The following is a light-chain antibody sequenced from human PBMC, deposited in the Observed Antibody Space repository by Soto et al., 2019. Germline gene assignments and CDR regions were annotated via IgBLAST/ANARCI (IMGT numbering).Light chain of an antibody. V-gene: IGLV2-23*02. CDR3: CSYALSSTV. J-gene: IGLJ1*01. CDR1: SSDVGSYNL. Sequence: QSALTQPASVSGSPGQSITISCTGTSSDVGSYNLVSWYQQHPGKAPKLMIYEVSKRPSGVSIPFSDSKSANTPSLTISGPQAEDEADYYCCSYALSSTVFGTGTKLTVL. CDR2: EVS.